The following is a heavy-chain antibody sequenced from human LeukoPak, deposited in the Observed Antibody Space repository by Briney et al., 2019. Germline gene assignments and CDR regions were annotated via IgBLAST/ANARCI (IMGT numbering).Heavy chain of an antibody. V-gene: IGHV3-48*01. D-gene: IGHD1-26*01. J-gene: IGHJ4*02. CDR1: AFTFSDDS. CDR2: ISGRSSTI. Sequence: GGSLRLSCAASAFTFSDDSMNWVRQAPGKGLEWVSYISGRSSTIYYADSVKGRFTISRDNAKNLMYLQMNSLRAEDTAVYYCARDRIKSGSYYFHYWGQGTLVTVSS. CDR3: ARDRIKSGSYYFHY.